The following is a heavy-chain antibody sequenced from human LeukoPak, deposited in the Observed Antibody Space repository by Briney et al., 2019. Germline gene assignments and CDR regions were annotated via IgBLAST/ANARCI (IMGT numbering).Heavy chain of an antibody. CDR3: ARDVLYYYDSSGYCFDY. J-gene: IGHJ4*02. Sequence: ASVKVSCKASGYTFTGYYMHWVRQAPGQGLEWMGWINPNSGGTNYAQKFQGRVTMTRDTSISTAYMELSRLRSDDTAVYHCARDVLYYYDSSGYCFDYWGQGTLVTVSS. V-gene: IGHV1-2*02. CDR2: INPNSGGT. D-gene: IGHD3-22*01. CDR1: GYTFTGYY.